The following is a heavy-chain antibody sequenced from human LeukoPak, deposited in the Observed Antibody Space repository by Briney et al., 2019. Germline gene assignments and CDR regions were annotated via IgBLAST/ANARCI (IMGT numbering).Heavy chain of an antibody. CDR1: GFAFRSYA. CDR3: ARDSNIATRRYYFNS. J-gene: IGHJ4*02. D-gene: IGHD6-6*01. Sequence: GGSLRLSRAASGFAFRSYAMSWVRQAPGKGLEWVSAISGSGDTTDYADSVKGRFTISRDNSKDTLYLQMNSLRAEDTAIYSCARDSNIATRRYYFNSWGQGTLVTVSS. CDR2: ISGSGDTT. V-gene: IGHV3-23*01.